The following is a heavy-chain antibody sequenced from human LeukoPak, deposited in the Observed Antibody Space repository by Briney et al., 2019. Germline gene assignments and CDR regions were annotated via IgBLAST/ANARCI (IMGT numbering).Heavy chain of an antibody. CDR3: ARDIIWFHLGFGY. CDR1: GGSFSTYY. D-gene: IGHD3-10*01. J-gene: IGHJ4*02. V-gene: IGHV4-59*01. CDR2: IYYTGGT. Sequence: SETLSLTFTVSGGSFSTYYWSWIRQPPGKGLEWIGYIYYTGGTNYNPSLKSRVTISLDTSKNQFSLKLNSVTAADTAVYFCARDIIWFHLGFGYWGQGTLVTVSS.